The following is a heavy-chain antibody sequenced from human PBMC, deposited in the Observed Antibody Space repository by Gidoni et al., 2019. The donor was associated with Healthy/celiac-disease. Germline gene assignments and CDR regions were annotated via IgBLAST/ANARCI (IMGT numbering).Heavy chain of an antibody. CDR2: IRSKAYGGTT. CDR1: GFTFGDYA. Sequence: EVQLVESGGGLVQPGRSLRLSCTASGFTFGDYAMSWVRQAPGKGLEWVVFIRSKAYGGTTEYAASVKGRFTISRDDSKSIAYLQMNSLKTEETAVYYCTRPGMGSGYSFWGQGTMVTVSS. V-gene: IGHV3-49*04. J-gene: IGHJ3*01. CDR3: TRPGMGSGYSF. D-gene: IGHD3-22*01.